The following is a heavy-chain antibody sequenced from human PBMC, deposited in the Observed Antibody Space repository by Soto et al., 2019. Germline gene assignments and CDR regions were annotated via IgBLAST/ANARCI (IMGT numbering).Heavy chain of an antibody. J-gene: IGHJ4*02. Sequence: QVQLQESGPGLVKPSQTLSLTCTVSGGSISSGGYYWSWIRQHPGKGLEWIGYIYYSGSTYYNPSLKSRVTISVDTAKNQFSLKLSSVTAADTAVYYCARTGDSSGYFDYWGQGTLVTVSS. CDR2: IYYSGST. D-gene: IGHD3-22*01. V-gene: IGHV4-31*03. CDR1: GGSISSGGYY. CDR3: ARTGDSSGYFDY.